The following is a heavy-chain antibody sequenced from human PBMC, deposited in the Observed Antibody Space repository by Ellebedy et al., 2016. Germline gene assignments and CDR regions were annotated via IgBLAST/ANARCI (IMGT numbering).Heavy chain of an antibody. Sequence: GGSLRLXCAASGFTFDDYALHRVRQAPGKGLEWVSGISWNSGSIGYADSVKGRFTISRDNAKNSLYLQMNSLRAEDTALYYCAKVKQNYDNSGYFFANPFDYWGQGTLVTVSS. D-gene: IGHD3-22*01. CDR1: GFTFDDYA. J-gene: IGHJ4*02. CDR2: ISWNSGSI. V-gene: IGHV3-9*01. CDR3: AKVKQNYDNSGYFFANPFDY.